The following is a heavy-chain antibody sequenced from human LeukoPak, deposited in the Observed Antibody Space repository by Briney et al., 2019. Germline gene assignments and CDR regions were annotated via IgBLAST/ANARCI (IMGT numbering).Heavy chain of an antibody. V-gene: IGHV3-23*01. D-gene: IGHD3-3*01. CDR3: AKAALRFRFLEWLLDYFDY. Sequence: GGSLRLSCAASGFTFSSYAMSWVRQAPGKGLEWVSAISGSGGSTYYADSVKGRFTTSRDNSKNTLYLKMNSLRAEDTAVYYCAKAALRFRFLEWLLDYFDYWGQGTLVTVSS. CDR1: GFTFSSYA. J-gene: IGHJ4*02. CDR2: ISGSGGST.